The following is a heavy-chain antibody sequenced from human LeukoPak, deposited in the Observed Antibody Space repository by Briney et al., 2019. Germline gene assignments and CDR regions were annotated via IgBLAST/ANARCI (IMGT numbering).Heavy chain of an antibody. D-gene: IGHD3-22*01. CDR1: GYSFISYX. CDR2: INPSXGXT. V-gene: IGHV1-46*01. CDR3: ATQSVRVVSGPFDY. Sequence: ASVKVSCKASGYSFISYXIXXXRQAPGXXXXXXXXINPSXGXTXYAQKXXGXXXXXRDTSTSTVYMELSSLRSEDTAVYYCATQSVRVVSGPFDYWGQGTLVTVSS. J-gene: IGHJ4*02.